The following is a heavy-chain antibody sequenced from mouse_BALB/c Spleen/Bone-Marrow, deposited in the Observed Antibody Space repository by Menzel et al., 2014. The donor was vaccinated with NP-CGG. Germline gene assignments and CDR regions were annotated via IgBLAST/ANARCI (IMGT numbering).Heavy chain of an antibody. CDR2: IYPGDGET. J-gene: IGHJ4*01. CDR3: ASVYDYGRGYAMDY. V-gene: IGHV1-80*01. D-gene: IGHD2-4*01. Sequence: LVESGAELVRPGSSVKISCKASGYAFSNYGMNWVKQRPGQGLEWIGQIYPGDGETNYNGEFEGRVTLTADKSSSTAYMQVSSLTSEDSAVYFCASVYDYGRGYAMDYWGQGTSVTVSS. CDR1: GYAFSNYG.